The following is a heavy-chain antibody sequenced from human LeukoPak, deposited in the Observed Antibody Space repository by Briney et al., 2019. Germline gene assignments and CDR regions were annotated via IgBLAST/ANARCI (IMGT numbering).Heavy chain of an antibody. CDR3: ARDSSAAATPHIDY. D-gene: IGHD2-15*01. CDR2: IYYSGST. Sequence: SETLSLTCTVSGGSISSGGYYWSWIRQHPGKGLEWIGYIYYSGSTSYNPSLKSRVTISVDTSKNQFSLKLSSVTAADTAVYYCARDSSAAATPHIDYWGQGTLVTVSS. V-gene: IGHV4-31*03. CDR1: GGSISSGGYY. J-gene: IGHJ4*02.